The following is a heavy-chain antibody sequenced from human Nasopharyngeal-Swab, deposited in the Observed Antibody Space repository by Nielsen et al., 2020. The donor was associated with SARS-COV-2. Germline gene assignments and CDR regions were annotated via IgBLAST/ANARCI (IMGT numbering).Heavy chain of an antibody. V-gene: IGHV1-18*01. D-gene: IGHD2-15*01. CDR3: ARDIQSGYCSGGSCIGDYYYYMDV. CDR2: ISAYNGNT. Sequence: ASVKVSCKASGYSCTSYGISWVRQAPGQGLEWTGWISAYNGNTNYAQKLQGRVTMTTDTSTSTAYMELRSLRSDDTAVYYCARDIQSGYCSGGSCIGDYYYYMDVWGKGTTVTVSS. J-gene: IGHJ6*03. CDR1: GYSCTSYG.